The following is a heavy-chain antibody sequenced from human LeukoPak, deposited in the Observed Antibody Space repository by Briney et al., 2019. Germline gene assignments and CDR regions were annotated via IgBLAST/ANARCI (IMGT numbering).Heavy chain of an antibody. CDR3: ASDRGSYYYDSSGFDP. Sequence: KPSETLSLTCTVSGGSISSYYWSWIRQPPGKGLEWIGYIYYSGSTNYNPSLKSRVTISVDTSKNQFSLKLSSVTAADTAVYYCASDRGSYYYDSSGFDPGGQGTLVTVSS. CDR2: IYYSGST. D-gene: IGHD3-22*01. CDR1: GGSISSYY. V-gene: IGHV4-59*01. J-gene: IGHJ5*02.